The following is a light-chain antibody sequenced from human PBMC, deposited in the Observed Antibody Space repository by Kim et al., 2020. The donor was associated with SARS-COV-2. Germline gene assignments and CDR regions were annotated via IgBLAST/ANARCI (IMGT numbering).Light chain of an antibody. CDR3: QQRNNSPPWT. J-gene: IGKJ1*01. Sequence: SPGERATLSCRASQFVARYLAWYQQKPGQAPRLLIYDASNRAAGIPARFSGSGSGTDFTLSISSLEPEDFAVYYCQQRNNSPPWTFGQGTKVDIK. CDR1: QFVARY. V-gene: IGKV3-11*01. CDR2: DAS.